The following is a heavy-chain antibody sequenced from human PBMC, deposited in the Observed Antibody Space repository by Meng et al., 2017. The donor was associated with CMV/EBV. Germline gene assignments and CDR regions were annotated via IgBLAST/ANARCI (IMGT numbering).Heavy chain of an antibody. D-gene: IGHD3-22*01. CDR1: GFTVSSNY. J-gene: IGHJ4*02. CDR3: ARGIPPVRYYYDSSGYDY. CDR2: IYSGGST. Sequence: GESLKISCAASGFTVSSNYMSWVRQAPGKGLEWVSVIYSGGSTYYADSVKGRFTISRDNSKNTPYLQMNSLRAEDTAVYYCARGIPPVRYYYDSSGYDYWGQGTLVTVSS. V-gene: IGHV3-66*02.